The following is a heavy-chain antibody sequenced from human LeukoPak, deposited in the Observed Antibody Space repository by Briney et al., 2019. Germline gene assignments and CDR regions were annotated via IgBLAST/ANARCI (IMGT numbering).Heavy chain of an antibody. J-gene: IGHJ4*02. D-gene: IGHD7-27*01. CDR3: TKDPPLTGGVYSAH. CDR1: GIIFRDAW. CDR2: IKSKVDGGTT. V-gene: IGHV3-15*07. Sequence: SGGSLRLSCVVSGIIFRDAWMNWARQTPGKGLEWVGLIKSKVDGGTTDYAAPVKGRFTISRDDSKNTLYLQMSSLKIEDTAIYYCTKDPPLTGGVYSAHWGPGTLVTVSS.